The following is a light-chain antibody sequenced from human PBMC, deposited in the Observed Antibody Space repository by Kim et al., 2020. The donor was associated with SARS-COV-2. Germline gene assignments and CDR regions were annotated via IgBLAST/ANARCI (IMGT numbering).Light chain of an antibody. CDR3: QQHYIYPLT. J-gene: IGKJ4*01. CDR2: DAF. V-gene: IGKV1-8*01. CDR1: QDMSNS. Sequence: ASAGDRVTITCQASQDMSNSLAWYQQKPGKAPELLIYDAFTLQSGVSPRFSGSRSGTDFTLTISSLQSEDFATYYCQQHYIYPLTFGGGTKVDIK.